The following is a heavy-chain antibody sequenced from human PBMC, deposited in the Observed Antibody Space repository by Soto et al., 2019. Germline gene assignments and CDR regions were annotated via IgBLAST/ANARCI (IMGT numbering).Heavy chain of an antibody. J-gene: IGHJ4*02. V-gene: IGHV1-18*01. D-gene: IGHD6-19*01. CDR2: ISAYNGNT. CDR1: GYTFTSYG. CDR3: TRKPSGECADY. Sequence: QVQLVQSGAEVKKPGASVKVSCKASGYTFTSYGISWVRQAPGQGLEWMGWISAYNGNTNYAQKLQGRVTMTTDTPTSTAFMELTTLRSDDTAVYYCTRKPSGECADYWGQGTLVTVFS.